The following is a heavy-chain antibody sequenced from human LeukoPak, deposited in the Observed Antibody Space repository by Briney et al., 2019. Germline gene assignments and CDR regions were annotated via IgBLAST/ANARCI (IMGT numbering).Heavy chain of an antibody. V-gene: IGHV1-18*01. Sequence: ASVKVSCKASGHTFTSYGISWVRQAPGQGLEWMGWISAYNGNTNYAQKLQGRVTMTTDTSTSTAYMELRSLRSDDTAVYYCARGAHYDFWSGDPTYYFDYWGQGTLVTVSS. D-gene: IGHD3-3*01. CDR1: GHTFTSYG. CDR3: ARGAHYDFWSGDPTYYFDY. CDR2: ISAYNGNT. J-gene: IGHJ4*02.